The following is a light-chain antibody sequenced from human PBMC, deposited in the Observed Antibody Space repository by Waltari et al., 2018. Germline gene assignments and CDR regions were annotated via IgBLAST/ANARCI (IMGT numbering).Light chain of an antibody. CDR1: QSVLHSSNNKNY. CDR3: QQYYSTPYT. CDR2: WAS. Sequence: DIVMTQSPDSLAVSLGERATINCKSSQSVLHSSNNKNYLAWYQQKPGQPPQLLIYWASTRQSGDPDRFSGSGSGTDFTLTISSLQAEDVAVYYCQQYYSTPYTFGQGTKLEIK. J-gene: IGKJ2*01. V-gene: IGKV4-1*01.